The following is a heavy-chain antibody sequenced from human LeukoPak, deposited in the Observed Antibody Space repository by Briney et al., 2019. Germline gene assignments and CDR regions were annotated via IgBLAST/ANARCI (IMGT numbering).Heavy chain of an antibody. D-gene: IGHD2-2*01. Sequence: PGGSLRLSCAASGFTFSSYGMHWVRQAPGKGLEWVAFIRYDGSNKYYADSVKGRFTISRDNSKNTLYLKMNSLRAEDTAVYYCAKRLGYCSSTSCYALDYWGQGTLVTVSS. J-gene: IGHJ4*02. CDR1: GFTFSSYG. CDR2: IRYDGSNK. V-gene: IGHV3-30*02. CDR3: AKRLGYCSSTSCYALDY.